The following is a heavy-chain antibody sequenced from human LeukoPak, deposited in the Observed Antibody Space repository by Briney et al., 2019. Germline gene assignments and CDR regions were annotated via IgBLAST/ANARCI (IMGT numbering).Heavy chain of an antibody. CDR1: GFTVSSNY. D-gene: IGHD4-17*01. V-gene: IGHV3-53*01. J-gene: IGHJ4*02. CDR2: IYSGGST. CDR3: ATTPYGDYGECY. Sequence: GGSLRLSCAASGFTVSSNYMSWVRQAPGKGLEWVSVIYSGGSTYYADSVKGRFTISRDNSKNTLYPQMNSLRAEDTAVYYCATTPYGDYGECYWGQGTLVTVSS.